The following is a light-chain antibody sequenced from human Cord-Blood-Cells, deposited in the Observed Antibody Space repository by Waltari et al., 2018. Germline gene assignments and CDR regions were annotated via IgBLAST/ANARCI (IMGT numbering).Light chain of an antibody. CDR2: AAY. V-gene: IGKV1-39*01. Sequence: DIEVHQSPSSLSASVGEGVAITCRASQSISSYLNWYQQKPGKAPKLLIYAAYSLQSGVPSRFSGSGSGTDFTLTISSLQPEDFATYYCQQSYSTPFTFGPGTKVDIK. CDR1: QSISSY. J-gene: IGKJ3*01. CDR3: QQSYSTPFT.